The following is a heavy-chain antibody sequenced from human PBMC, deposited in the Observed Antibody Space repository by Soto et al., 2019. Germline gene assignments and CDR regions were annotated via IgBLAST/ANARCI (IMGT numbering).Heavy chain of an antibody. Sequence: QLQESGPGLVKPSETLSLTCTVSGGSISSYYWSWIRQPPGKGLEWIGYIYYSGSTNYNPSLKSRVTISVDTSKNQFSRRLSSVTAADTAVYYCARAPRTTYYDILTGMDIWGQGTMVTVSS. J-gene: IGHJ3*02. CDR3: ARAPRTTYYDILTGMDI. CDR2: IYYSGST. CDR1: GGSISSYY. D-gene: IGHD3-9*01. V-gene: IGHV4-59*01.